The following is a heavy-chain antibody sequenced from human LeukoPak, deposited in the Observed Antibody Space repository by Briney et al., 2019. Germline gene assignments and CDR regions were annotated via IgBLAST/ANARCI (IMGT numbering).Heavy chain of an antibody. Sequence: SETLSLTCTVSGGSISSGGYYWSWIRQHPGKGLEWIGYIYYSGSTYYNPSLKSRVTISVYTSKNQFSLNLSSVTAADTAVYYCARDSSGYGYFDYWGQGTLVTVSS. CDR2: IYYSGST. CDR1: GGSISSGGYY. J-gene: IGHJ4*02. V-gene: IGHV4-31*03. CDR3: ARDSSGYGYFDY. D-gene: IGHD5-18*01.